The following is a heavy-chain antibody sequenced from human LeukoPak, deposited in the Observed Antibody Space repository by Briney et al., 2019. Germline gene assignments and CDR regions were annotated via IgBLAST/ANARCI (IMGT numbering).Heavy chain of an antibody. Sequence: GGSLRLSCAASGFTVSSNFMSWVRQAPGKGLEWGSVIYSGRSTSYADSVKGRFTISRDNSKNTVYLQMNTLRADDTAVYYCARALLGTHWKIFDSWGQGTLVTVSS. CDR3: ARALLGTHWKIFDS. CDR2: IYSGRST. V-gene: IGHV3-66*01. CDR1: GFTVSSNF. D-gene: IGHD1-1*01. J-gene: IGHJ4*02.